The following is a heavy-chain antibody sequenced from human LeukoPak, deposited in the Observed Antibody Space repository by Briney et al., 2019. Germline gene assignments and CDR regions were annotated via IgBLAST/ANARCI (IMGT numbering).Heavy chain of an antibody. CDR1: GFTFSSYA. D-gene: IGHD5-12*01. V-gene: IGHV3-30-3*01. Sequence: GGSLRLSCAASGFTFSSYAMHWVRQAPGQGLEWVAIISYDGSNKYYADSVKGRFTISRDNSKNTLYLQMNSLRAEDTAVYYCARDPWDGSSGYGLYFDYWGQGTLVPVSS. CDR3: ARDPWDGSSGYGLYFDY. J-gene: IGHJ4*02. CDR2: ISYDGSNK.